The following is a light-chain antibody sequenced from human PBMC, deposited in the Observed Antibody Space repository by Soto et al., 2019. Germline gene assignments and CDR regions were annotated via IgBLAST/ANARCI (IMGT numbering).Light chain of an antibody. V-gene: IGKV3-20*01. CDR1: QSVDSSS. J-gene: IGKJ3*01. CDR2: GAS. CDR3: QQYGSSPELT. Sequence: ESVLTQSPGTLSLSPGERATLSCRASQSVDSSSLAWYQQRPGQAPRLLIYGASIRATGIPDRFSSSWSGTDFSLTISRLEPEDFAVYYCQQYGSSPELTFGPGTKVDFK.